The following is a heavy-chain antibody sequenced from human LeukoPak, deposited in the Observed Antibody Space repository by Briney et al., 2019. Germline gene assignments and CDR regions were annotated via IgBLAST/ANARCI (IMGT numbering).Heavy chain of an antibody. J-gene: IGHJ4*02. V-gene: IGHV4-4*02. CDR2: IYHSGST. Sequence: SETLSLTCAVSGGSISSSNWWSWVRQPPGKGLEWIGEIYHSGSTNYNPSLKSRVTISVDKSKNQFSLKLSSVTAADTAVYYCARELGYYGSGPGGYWGQGTLVTVSS. CDR3: ARELGYYGSGPGGY. D-gene: IGHD3-10*01. CDR1: GGSISSSNW.